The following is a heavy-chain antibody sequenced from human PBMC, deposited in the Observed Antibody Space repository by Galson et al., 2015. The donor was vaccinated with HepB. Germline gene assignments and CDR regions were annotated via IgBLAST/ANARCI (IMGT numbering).Heavy chain of an antibody. V-gene: IGHV3-30*18. CDR2: ISYDGSNK. CDR1: GFTFSSYG. D-gene: IGHD3-10*01. J-gene: IGHJ4*02. Sequence: SLRLSCAASGFTFSSYGMHWVRQAPGKGLEWVAVISYDGSNKYYADSVKGRFTISRDNSKNTLYLQMNSLRAEDTAVYYCAKDGFGELSEYFDYWGQGTLVTVSS. CDR3: AKDGFGELSEYFDY.